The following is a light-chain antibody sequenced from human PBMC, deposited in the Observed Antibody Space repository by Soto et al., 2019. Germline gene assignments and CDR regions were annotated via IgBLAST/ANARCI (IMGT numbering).Light chain of an antibody. J-gene: IGKJ1*01. CDR1: QSIKSD. Sequence: EIVMTQFPATLSVSPGERATLSCRASQSIKSDVAWYQQRPGQAPRLLIYGASARAPGIPASFSGSGSGTEFTLAISSLQSEDFALYYCQQFNNWPLTFGQGTKVDIK. CDR3: QQFNNWPLT. CDR2: GAS. V-gene: IGKV3-15*01.